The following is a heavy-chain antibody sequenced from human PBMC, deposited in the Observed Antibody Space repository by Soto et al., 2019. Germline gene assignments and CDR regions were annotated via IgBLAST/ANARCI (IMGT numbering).Heavy chain of an antibody. J-gene: IGHJ4*02. CDR3: ARSYYYDSRTPDY. Sequence: PGGSLRLSCAASGFTFSGHSMNWVRQAPGKGLEWVSSISGSSSYIYYADSVKGRFTISRDNSKNSLYLQMNSLRAEDTAVYYCARSYYYDSRTPDYWGQGTLVTVSS. CDR1: GFTFSGHS. V-gene: IGHV3-21*01. CDR2: ISGSSSYI. D-gene: IGHD3-22*01.